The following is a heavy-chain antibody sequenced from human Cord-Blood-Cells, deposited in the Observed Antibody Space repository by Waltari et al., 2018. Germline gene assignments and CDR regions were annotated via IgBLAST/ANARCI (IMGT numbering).Heavy chain of an antibody. D-gene: IGHD1-26*01. V-gene: IGHV3-48*03. CDR3: ARDRGAGIFDY. Sequence: EVQLVESGGGLVQPGGSLRLSCAASGFTFSSYEMNWVRQAPGKGLEWVSYISSSGSTIYYADSVKGRFTISRDNAKNSRYLQMNSLRAEDTAVYYCARDRGAGIFDYWGQGTLVTVSS. J-gene: IGHJ4*02. CDR1: GFTFSSYE. CDR2: ISSSGSTI.